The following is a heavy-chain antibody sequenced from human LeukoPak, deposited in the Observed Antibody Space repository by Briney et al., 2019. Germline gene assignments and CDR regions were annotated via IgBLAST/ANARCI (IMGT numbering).Heavy chain of an antibody. J-gene: IGHJ4*02. CDR3: ARAAVTTLPYFDY. Sequence: ASVKVSCKASGYTFTGYYMHWVRQAPGQGLEWMGWVNPNGGATNYAQKVQGRVTMTRDTSISTAYMELSRLRSDDTAVYYCARAAVTTLPYFDYWGQGTLVTVSS. CDR2: VNPNGGAT. D-gene: IGHD4-17*01. CDR1: GYTFTGYY. V-gene: IGHV1-2*02.